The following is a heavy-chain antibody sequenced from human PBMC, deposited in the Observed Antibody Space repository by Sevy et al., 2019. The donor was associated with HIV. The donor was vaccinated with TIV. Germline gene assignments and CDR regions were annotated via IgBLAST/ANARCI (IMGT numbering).Heavy chain of an antibody. Sequence: GGSLRLSCTASGFTFSNYEMNWVRQAPGKGLEWVSYITNSGSTMYYSDSVRGRFTVSRDNAKNRLYLQMNSLRAEDTAVYYCARDSPPSATTVAHFDYWGRGTLVTVSS. D-gene: IGHD4-17*01. CDR3: ARDSPPSATTVAHFDY. J-gene: IGHJ4*02. CDR1: GFTFSNYE. CDR2: ITNSGSTM. V-gene: IGHV3-48*03.